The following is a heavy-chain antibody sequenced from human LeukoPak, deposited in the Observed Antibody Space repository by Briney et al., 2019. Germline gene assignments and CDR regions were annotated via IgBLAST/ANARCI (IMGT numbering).Heavy chain of an antibody. CDR2: INPNSGGT. CDR1: GYTFTGYY. D-gene: IGHD3-22*01. V-gene: IGHV1-2*02. CDR3: AGVWGYDSSGYYFSLGY. J-gene: IGHJ4*02. Sequence: ASVKVSCKASGYTFTGYYMHWVRQAPGQGLEWMGWINPNSGGTNYAQKFQGRVTMTRDTSISTAYMELSRLRSDDTAVYYCAGVWGYDSSGYYFSLGYWGQGTLVTVSS.